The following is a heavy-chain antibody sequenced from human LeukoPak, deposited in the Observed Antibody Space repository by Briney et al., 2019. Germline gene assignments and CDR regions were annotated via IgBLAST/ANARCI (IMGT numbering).Heavy chain of an antibody. CDR2: IYTSGST. J-gene: IGHJ6*03. D-gene: IGHD5/OR15-5a*01. CDR1: GGSITSYY. Sequence: SETLSLTCTVSGGSITSYYWTWIRQPAGKGLEWIGRIYTSGSTNYSPSLKSRVTMSVDTSKNQFSLQLSSVTAADTAVYYCARDLVYQSVHYYYYYMDVWGKGTTVTVSS. V-gene: IGHV4-4*07. CDR3: ARDLVYQSVHYYYYYMDV.